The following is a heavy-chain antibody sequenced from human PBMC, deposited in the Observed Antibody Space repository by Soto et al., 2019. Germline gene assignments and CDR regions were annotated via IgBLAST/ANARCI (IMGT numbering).Heavy chain of an antibody. J-gene: IGHJ4*02. V-gene: IGHV1-18*01. CDR3: ASMNYDSSGYYYVFDY. CDR2: ISAYNGNT. D-gene: IGHD3-22*01. Sequence: QVQLVQSGAEVKKPGASVKVSCKASGYTFTSYGISWVRQAPGQGLEWMGWISAYNGNTNYAQKLKGRVTMTTDTSTSTAYMEMRSLSSDDTAVYYCASMNYDSSGYYYVFDYWGQGTLVTVSS. CDR1: GYTFTSYG.